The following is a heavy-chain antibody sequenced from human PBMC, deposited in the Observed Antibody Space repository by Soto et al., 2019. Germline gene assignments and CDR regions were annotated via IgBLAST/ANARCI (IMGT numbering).Heavy chain of an antibody. D-gene: IGHD6-6*01. J-gene: IGHJ6*02. Sequence: QTLSLTCAISGDSVSSNSAAWNWIRQSPSRGLEWLGRTYYRSKWYNDYAVSVKSRITINPDTSKNPFSLQLNSVTPEDTAVYYCARDRIAARRAGYGMDVWGQGTTVTVSS. CDR3: ARDRIAARRAGYGMDV. V-gene: IGHV6-1*01. CDR2: TYYRSKWYN. CDR1: GDSVSSNSAA.